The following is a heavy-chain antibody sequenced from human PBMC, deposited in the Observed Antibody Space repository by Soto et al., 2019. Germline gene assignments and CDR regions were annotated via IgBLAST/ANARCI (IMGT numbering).Heavy chain of an antibody. J-gene: IGHJ2*01. D-gene: IGHD3-10*01. V-gene: IGHV1-69*12. CDR1: GGTFSSYA. CDR3: ARENEGRGEGWGWWFDL. Sequence: QVQLVQSGAEVKKPGSSVKVSCKASGGTFSSYAISWVRQAPGQGLAWMGGIIPIFGTANYAQKFQGRVTITADESTSTAYMELSSLRSEDTSVYYCARENEGRGEGWGWWFDLWGRGTLVTVSS. CDR2: IIPIFGTA.